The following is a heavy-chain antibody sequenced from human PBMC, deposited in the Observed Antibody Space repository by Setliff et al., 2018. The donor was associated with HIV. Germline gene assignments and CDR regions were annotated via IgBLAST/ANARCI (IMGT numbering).Heavy chain of an antibody. J-gene: IGHJ3*02. V-gene: IGHV4-38-2*01. CDR1: GYSISTAYY. Sequence: PSETLSLTCAVSGYSISTAYYWGWIRQPPGKGLEWIASIYYSGSTYYAPSLKSRVTISVDTSKNQFSLKLTSVTAADTAVYFCARVVPREVAPGGFDIWGQGTMVTVSS. CDR3: ARVVPREVAPGGFDI. D-gene: IGHD5-12*01. CDR2: IYYSGST.